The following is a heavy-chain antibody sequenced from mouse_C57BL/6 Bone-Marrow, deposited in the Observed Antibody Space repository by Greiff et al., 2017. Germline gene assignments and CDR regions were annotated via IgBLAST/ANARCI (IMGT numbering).Heavy chain of an antibody. V-gene: IGHV2-6-1*01. CDR1: GFSFTSYG. J-gene: IGHJ4*01. CDR3: ARHAIYYDYEGAMDY. CDR2: IWSDGST. Sequence: QVQLKESGPGLVAPSQSLSITCTVSGFSFTSYGVHWVRQPPGKGLEWLVVIWSDGSTTYNSALKSRLSISKDNSKSQVFLKMNSLQTDDTAMYYCARHAIYYDYEGAMDYWGQGTSVTVSS. D-gene: IGHD2-4*01.